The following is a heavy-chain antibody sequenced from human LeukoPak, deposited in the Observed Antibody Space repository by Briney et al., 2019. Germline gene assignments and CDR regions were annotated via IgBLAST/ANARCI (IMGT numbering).Heavy chain of an antibody. CDR2: INHSGST. CDR1: GGSFSGYY. CDR3: ARGIRIVVVVAATRWFDP. Sequence: SETLSLTCAVYGGSFSGYYWSWIRQPPGKGLEWIGEINHSGSTNYNPSLKSRVTISVDTSKNQFSLKLSSVTAADTAVYYCARGIRIVVVVAATRWFDPWGQGTLVTVSS. D-gene: IGHD2-15*01. V-gene: IGHV4-34*01. J-gene: IGHJ5*02.